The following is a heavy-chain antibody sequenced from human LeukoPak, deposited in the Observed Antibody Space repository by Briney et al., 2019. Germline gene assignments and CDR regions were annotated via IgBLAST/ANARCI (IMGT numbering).Heavy chain of an antibody. V-gene: IGHV3-7*03. D-gene: IGHD3-22*01. J-gene: IGHJ6*02. CDR3: ARDRWFYDSTVHAYYYYGMDV. CDR1: GFTFSSYW. Sequence: GGSLRLSCAASGFTFSSYWMSWVRQAPGKGLEWVANIKQDGSEKYYVDSMKGRFTISRDNAKNSLYLQMNSLRAEDTAVYYCARDRWFYDSTVHAYYYYGMDVWGQGTTVTVSS. CDR2: IKQDGSEK.